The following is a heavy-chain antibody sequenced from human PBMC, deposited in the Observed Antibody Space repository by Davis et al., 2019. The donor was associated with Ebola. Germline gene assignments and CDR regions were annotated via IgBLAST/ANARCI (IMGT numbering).Heavy chain of an antibody. J-gene: IGHJ3*02. CDR3: TTPGGQDSGYDVFDI. CDR2: INPSGGST. Sequence: ASVKVSCKASGYTFTNYYMHWVRHAPGQGLEWMGLINPSGGSTSYAQKFQGRVTVTRDTSTTTVYMDLSSLRSEDTALYYCTTPGGQDSGYDVFDIWGQVTMVTVSS. CDR1: GYTFTNYY. D-gene: IGHD5-12*01. V-gene: IGHV1-46*03.